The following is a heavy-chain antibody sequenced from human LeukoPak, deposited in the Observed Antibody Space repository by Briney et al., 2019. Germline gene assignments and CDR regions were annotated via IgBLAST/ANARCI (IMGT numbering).Heavy chain of an antibody. J-gene: IGHJ4*02. V-gene: IGHV4-39*07. D-gene: IGHD3-9*01. CDR2: IYYSGNT. CDR3: ARDKGHFDVDY. CDR1: GGSISSSGYY. Sequence: SETLSLTCSVSGGSISSSGYYWGWIRQPPGKDLEWIGSIYYSGNTFYIPSLKSRLTISLDTPKNQFSLKLSSVTAADTAVYYCARDKGHFDVDYWGQGTLVTVYS.